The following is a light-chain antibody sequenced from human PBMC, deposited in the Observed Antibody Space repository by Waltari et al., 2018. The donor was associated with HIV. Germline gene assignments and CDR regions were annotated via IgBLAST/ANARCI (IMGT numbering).Light chain of an antibody. CDR2: SNN. J-gene: IGLJ3*02. Sequence: QSVLTQPPSASGTPGQRVTISCSGSSSNIGSNPVNWYQQLPGTAPKLLIYSNNRRPSGVPDRFSGSKSGTSASLAISGLQSEDEADYYCAAWDDSLNGWVFGGGTKLTVL. V-gene: IGLV1-44*01. CDR1: SSNIGSNP. CDR3: AAWDDSLNGWV.